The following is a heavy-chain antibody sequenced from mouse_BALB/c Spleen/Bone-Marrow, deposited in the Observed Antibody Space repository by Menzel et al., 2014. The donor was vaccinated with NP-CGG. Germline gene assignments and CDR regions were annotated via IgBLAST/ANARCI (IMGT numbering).Heavy chain of an antibody. J-gene: IGHJ1*01. V-gene: IGHV5-17*02. CDR1: GFTFSSFG. Sequence: DVQLQESGGGLVQPGGSRRLSCAASGFTFSSFGMHWVRQAPEKGLEWVAYISSGSSTIFCVDTVKGRFTISRDNPKNTLFLQMTSLRSEDTAMYYCTRGGNWDDFDVWGAGTTVTVSS. CDR2: ISSGSSTI. CDR3: TRGGNWDDFDV. D-gene: IGHD4-1*01.